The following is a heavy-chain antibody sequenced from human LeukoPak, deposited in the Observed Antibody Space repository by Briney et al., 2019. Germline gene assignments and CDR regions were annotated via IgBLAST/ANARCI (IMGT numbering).Heavy chain of an antibody. V-gene: IGHV3-23*01. CDR2: ITDSGGTS. CDR1: GFNFHTYA. CDR3: VKSTYSDTSGYFAFDS. Sequence: GGSPRLSCADSGFNFHTYAMSWVRQAPGKGLEWVSTITDSGGTSYYADSVKGRFTISRDNSKNSLYLQMSNLRTGDTAVYYCVKSTYSDTSGYFAFDSWGQGSLVTVSA. J-gene: IGHJ4*02. D-gene: IGHD3-22*01.